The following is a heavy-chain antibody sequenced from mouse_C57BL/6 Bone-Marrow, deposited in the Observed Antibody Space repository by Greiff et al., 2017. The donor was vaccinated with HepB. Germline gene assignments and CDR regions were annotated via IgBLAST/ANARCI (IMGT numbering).Heavy chain of an antibody. Sequence: LVEPGASVKIPSKASGYTFTDYNMDWVKQSHGKSLEWIGDINPNNGGTIYNQKFKGKATLTVDKSSSTAYMELRSLTSEDTAVYYCARDGSSFDYWGQGTTLTVSS. D-gene: IGHD1-1*01. CDR2: INPNNGGT. CDR3: ARDGSSFDY. V-gene: IGHV1-18*01. J-gene: IGHJ2*01. CDR1: GYTFTDYN.